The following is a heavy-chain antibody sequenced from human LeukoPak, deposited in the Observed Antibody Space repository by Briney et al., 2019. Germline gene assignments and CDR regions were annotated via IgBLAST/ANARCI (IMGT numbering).Heavy chain of an antibody. V-gene: IGHV3-33*01. CDR3: ARAGWSYDILTGYPDY. Sequence: GGSLRLSCAASGFTFSRYGMHWLRQAPGKGLEWVAVIWYDGSNKYYADSVKGRFTISRDNSKNTLYLQMNSLRAEDTAVYYCARAGWSYDILTGYPDYWGQGTLVTVSS. CDR2: IWYDGSNK. CDR1: GFTFSRYG. J-gene: IGHJ4*02. D-gene: IGHD3-9*01.